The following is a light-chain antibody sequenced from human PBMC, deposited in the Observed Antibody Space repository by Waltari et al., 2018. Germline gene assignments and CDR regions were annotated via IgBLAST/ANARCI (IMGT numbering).Light chain of an antibody. J-gene: IGKJ1*01. CDR2: DTT. V-gene: IGKV3-11*01. CDR3: QQRSNWPPT. Sequence: ELVLTQSPGTLSLSPGERATLSCRSSQSVSNMLAWYQQKPGQAPRLLICDTTNRSTGIPARFSGSGYGTDFTLTICSLEPEDFAVYYCQQRSNWPPTFGQGTKVEI. CDR1: QSVSNM.